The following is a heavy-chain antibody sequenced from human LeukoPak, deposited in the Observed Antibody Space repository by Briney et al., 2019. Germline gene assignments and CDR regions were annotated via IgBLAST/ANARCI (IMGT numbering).Heavy chain of an antibody. CDR1: GFTFSSYA. D-gene: IGHD3-9*01. J-gene: IGHJ4*02. Sequence: GGSLRLSCAASGFTFSSYAMSWVRQAPGKGLEWVSAISGSGGSTYYADSVKGRFTISRDNSKNTLYLQMNSLRAEDTAVYYCAKDHGAAYYDILTGYYRGPYYFDYWGQGTLVTVSS. V-gene: IGHV3-23*01. CDR3: AKDHGAAYYDILTGYYRGPYYFDY. CDR2: ISGSGGST.